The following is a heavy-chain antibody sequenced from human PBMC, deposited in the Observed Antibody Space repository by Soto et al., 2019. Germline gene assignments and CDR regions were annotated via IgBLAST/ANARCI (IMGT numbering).Heavy chain of an antibody. CDR2: IYNSGST. CDR1: GASISNDY. D-gene: IGHD3-22*01. V-gene: IGHV4-59*12. J-gene: IGHJ4*02. CDR3: ARADSSGYTFEH. Sequence: SETLSLTCTVSGASISNDYWSWIRQPPGKGLECIGFIYNSGSTNYNPSLKSRLTISLDTSRNQFSLELNSVSAADTAVYYCARADSSGYTFEHWGQGTLVTVSS.